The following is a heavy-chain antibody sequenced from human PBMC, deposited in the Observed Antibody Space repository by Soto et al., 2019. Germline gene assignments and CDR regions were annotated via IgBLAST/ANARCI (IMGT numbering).Heavy chain of an antibody. V-gene: IGHV4-34*01. J-gene: IGHJ4*02. CDR3: ARAARPGTQTVVTHATSNYFDF. D-gene: IGHD2-21*02. Sequence: SETLSLTCAVYGGSFSSYSWTWIRQPPGKGLKWIGEISHRGGTNYNPALKSRVFISLDMSKSQFSLRLNSVTAADTGVYYCARAARPGTQTVVTHATSNYFDFWGRGTLVTVSS. CDR2: ISHRGGT. CDR1: GGSFSSYS.